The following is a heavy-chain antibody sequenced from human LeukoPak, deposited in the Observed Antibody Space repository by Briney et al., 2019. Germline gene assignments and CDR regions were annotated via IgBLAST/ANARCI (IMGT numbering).Heavy chain of an antibody. D-gene: IGHD3-22*01. CDR2: IYYSGST. V-gene: IGHV4-39*01. Sequence: SETLSLTCTVSGGSISSNSYYWGWIRQPPGKGLEWIGSIYYSGSTYYNPSLKSRVTISVDTSKNQFSLKLSSVTAADTAVYYCARHPGIVVVPRYYFDYWGQGTLVTVSS. CDR1: GGSISSNSYY. J-gene: IGHJ4*02. CDR3: ARHPGIVVVPRYYFDY.